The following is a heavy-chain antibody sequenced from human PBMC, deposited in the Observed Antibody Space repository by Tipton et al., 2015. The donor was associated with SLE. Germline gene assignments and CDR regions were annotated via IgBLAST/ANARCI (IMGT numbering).Heavy chain of an antibody. CDR1: GFTFDNYA. D-gene: IGHD3-3*01. Sequence: SLRLSCQTSGFTFDNYAMHWVRQIPGKGLEWVSGITWNSGTINYADSVRGRFTISRDNDKNSVYLHMNRLRPEDTALYYCAKDRGASIVGYFDLWGRGTLVTVSS. CDR2: ITWNSGTI. CDR3: AKDRGASIVGYFDL. V-gene: IGHV3-9*01. J-gene: IGHJ2*01.